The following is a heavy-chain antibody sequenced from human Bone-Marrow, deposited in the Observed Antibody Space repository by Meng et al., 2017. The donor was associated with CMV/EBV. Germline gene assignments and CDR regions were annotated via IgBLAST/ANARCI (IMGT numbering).Heavy chain of an antibody. CDR2: ISSRGSYI. J-gene: IGHJ5*02. V-gene: IGHV3-21*01. CDR3: ARSNYDSIGYGWFDP. CDR1: GFAFENYY. Sequence: GESLKISCAASGFAFENYYMNWVRLAPGKGLEWVSSISSRGSYIYYADSVKGRFTISRDNAKNSLYLQMNSLRAEDTAVYYCARSNYDSIGYGWFDPWGQGTLVTVSS. D-gene: IGHD3-22*01.